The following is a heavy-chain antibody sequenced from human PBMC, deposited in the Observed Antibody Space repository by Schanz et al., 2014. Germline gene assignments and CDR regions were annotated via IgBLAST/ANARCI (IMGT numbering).Heavy chain of an antibody. CDR2: IIPILGIA. CDR1: GGTFNSYT. V-gene: IGHV1-69*04. Sequence: QVQLVQSGAEVKKPGSSMKVSCKASGGTFNSYTINWVRQAPGQGLEWMGRIIPILGIANYAQKFQGRVTITADKSTFTAYMELSSLRSEDTAVYYCARGRGSDWNYGTLDYWGQGTLVTVSS. D-gene: IGHD1-7*01. J-gene: IGHJ4*02. CDR3: ARGRGSDWNYGTLDY.